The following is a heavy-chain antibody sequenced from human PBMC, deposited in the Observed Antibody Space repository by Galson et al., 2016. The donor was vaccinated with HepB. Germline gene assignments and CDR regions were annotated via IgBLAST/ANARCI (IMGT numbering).Heavy chain of an antibody. V-gene: IGHV5-51*01. CDR1: GYSFTNYW. CDR3: ASGYSSSHRIY. CDR2: IYPGDSDI. Sequence: QSGAEVKKPGESLKISCTGSGYSFTNYWIAWVRQMPGKGLEWMGIIYPGDSDIRYSPSFQGQVTISADRSISTAYLQWSSLKASDTAMYYCASGYSSSHRIYWGQGTLVTVSS. D-gene: IGHD6-13*01. J-gene: IGHJ4*02.